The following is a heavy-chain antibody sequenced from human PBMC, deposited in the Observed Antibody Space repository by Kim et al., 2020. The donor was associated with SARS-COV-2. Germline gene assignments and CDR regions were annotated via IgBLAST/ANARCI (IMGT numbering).Heavy chain of an antibody. CDR3: ASSDYGGNPTPVHGWFGP. Sequence: SETLSLTCTVSGGSISSGDYYWSWIRQPPGKGLEWIGYIYYSGSTYYNPSLKSRVTISVDTSKNQFSLKLSSVTAADTAVYYCASSDYGGNPTPVHGWFGPWGQGTLVTVSS. D-gene: IGHD4-17*01. CDR1: GGSISSGDYY. J-gene: IGHJ5*02. CDR2: IYYSGST. V-gene: IGHV4-30-4*01.